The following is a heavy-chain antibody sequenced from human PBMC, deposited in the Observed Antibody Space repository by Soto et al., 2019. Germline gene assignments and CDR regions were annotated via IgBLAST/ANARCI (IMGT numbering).Heavy chain of an antibody. V-gene: IGHV4-30-4*01. Sequence: QVQLQESGPGLVKPSQTLSLTCTVSGGSISSGDYYWSWIRQPPGKGLEWIGYIYYSGSTYYNPSLQSRVTISVDTSKNQFSLKLSSVTAADTAVYYCARGRRGSSSWPDEVDYWGQGTLVTVSS. CDR1: GGSISSGDYY. CDR2: IYYSGST. CDR3: ARGRRGSSSWPDEVDY. D-gene: IGHD6-13*01. J-gene: IGHJ4*02.